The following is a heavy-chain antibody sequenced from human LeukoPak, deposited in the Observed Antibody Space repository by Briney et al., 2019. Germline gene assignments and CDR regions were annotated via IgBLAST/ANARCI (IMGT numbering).Heavy chain of an antibody. Sequence: GGSLRLSCAASGFTFSYYSMNWVRQAPGKGLEWVSSICGSSNYKFYGDSVKGRFAISRDSAKNALYLQMNSLRAEDTDIYYCAREGLTIVIGFDSWGQGTLVTVSA. CDR1: GFTFSYYS. D-gene: IGHD2/OR15-2a*01. J-gene: IGHJ5*01. CDR3: AREGLTIVIGFDS. V-gene: IGHV3-21*01. CDR2: ICGSSNYK.